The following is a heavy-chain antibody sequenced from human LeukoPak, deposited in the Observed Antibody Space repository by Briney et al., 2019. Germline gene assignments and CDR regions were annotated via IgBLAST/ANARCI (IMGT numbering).Heavy chain of an antibody. J-gene: IGHJ4*02. CDR1: GFTFSSYS. V-gene: IGHV3-21*01. D-gene: IGHD3-10*01. Sequence: GGSLRLSCAASGFTFSSYSMSWVRQAPGKGLEWVSSISSSSSYIYYADSVKGRFTISRDNAKNSLYLQMNSLRAEDTAVYYCARDLPKGPYGSGSHFDYWGQGTLVTVSS. CDR2: ISSSSSYI. CDR3: ARDLPKGPYGSGSHFDY.